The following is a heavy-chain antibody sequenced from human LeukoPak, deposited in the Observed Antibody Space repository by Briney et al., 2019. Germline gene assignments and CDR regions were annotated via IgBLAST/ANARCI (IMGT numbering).Heavy chain of an antibody. V-gene: IGHV3-30*03. D-gene: IGHD1-26*01. CDR3: ARDGGRASKTLHSHLDP. Sequence: PGGSLRLSCAASGFTFSSYSMNWVRQAPGKGLEWVAVISYDGSNKYYADSVKGRFTISRDNSKNTLYLQMNSLRAEDTAVYYCARDGGRASKTLHSHLDPWGQGTLVTVSS. CDR2: ISYDGSNK. CDR1: GFTFSSYS. J-gene: IGHJ5*02.